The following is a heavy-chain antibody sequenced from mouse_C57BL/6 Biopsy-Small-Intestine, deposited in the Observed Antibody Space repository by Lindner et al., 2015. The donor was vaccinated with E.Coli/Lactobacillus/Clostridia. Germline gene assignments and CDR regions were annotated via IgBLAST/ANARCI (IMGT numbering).Heavy chain of an antibody. V-gene: IGHV3-8*01. CDR3: ARSGTYYSYDEGLDY. D-gene: IGHD2-12*01. CDR2: ISYSGST. CDR1: GYSITSDY. Sequence: VQLQESGPGLAKPFQTLSLTCSVTGYSITSDYWNWIRKFPGNKLEYMGYISYSGSTYYNPSLKSRISITRDTSKNQFYLQLNSVATEDTATYYCARSGTYYSYDEGLDYWGQGTTLTVSS. J-gene: IGHJ2*01.